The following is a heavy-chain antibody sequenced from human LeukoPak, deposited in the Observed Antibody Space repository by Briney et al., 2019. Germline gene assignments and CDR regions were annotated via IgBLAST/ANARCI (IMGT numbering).Heavy chain of an antibody. V-gene: IGHV3-48*02. Sequence: GGSLRLSCAASGFTFSSYSMNWVRQAPGKGLEWVSYISSSSSTIYYADSVKGRFTISRDNAKNLLYLQMNSLRDEDTAVYYCARRPLEGYFDYWGQGTLVTVSS. CDR1: GFTFSSYS. CDR2: ISSSSSTI. J-gene: IGHJ4*02. CDR3: ARRPLEGYFDY.